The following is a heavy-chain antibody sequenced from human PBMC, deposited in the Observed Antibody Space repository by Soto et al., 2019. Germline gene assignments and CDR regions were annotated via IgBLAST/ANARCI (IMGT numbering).Heavy chain of an antibody. Sequence: SVKVSCKASGGTFSSYAISWVRQAPGQGLEWMGGIIPIFGTANYAQKFQGRVTITADESTSTAYMELSSLRSEDTAVYYCAREIVVVVAATPDYYYGMDAWGQGTTVTVSS. D-gene: IGHD2-15*01. V-gene: IGHV1-69*13. J-gene: IGHJ6*02. CDR3: AREIVVVVAATPDYYYGMDA. CDR2: IIPIFGTA. CDR1: GGTFSSYA.